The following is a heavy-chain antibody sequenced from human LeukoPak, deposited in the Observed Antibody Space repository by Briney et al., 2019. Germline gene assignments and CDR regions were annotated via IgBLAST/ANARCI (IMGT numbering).Heavy chain of an antibody. V-gene: IGHV3-30*03. Sequence: GRSLRLSCAASGFTFSNYGLHWVRQAPGKGLEWVALISYDGYYKNYADSVKGRFAISRDDSKNTLYLQMRSLTAEDTGLYFCARDDSGPAYWGQGTLVTVSS. D-gene: IGHD6-19*01. CDR2: ISYDGYYK. J-gene: IGHJ4*02. CDR3: ARDDSGPAY. CDR1: GFTFSNYG.